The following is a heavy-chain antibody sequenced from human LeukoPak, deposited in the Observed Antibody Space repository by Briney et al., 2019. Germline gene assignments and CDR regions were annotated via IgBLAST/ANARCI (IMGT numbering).Heavy chain of an antibody. V-gene: IGHV4-4*07. CDR3: ARDSIVGAWYYLDY. CDR1: GGSISSYL. J-gene: IGHJ4*02. CDR2: IDASGST. D-gene: IGHD1-26*01. Sequence: SETLRLTRTVSGGSISSYLWTWIRQPAGEGLEWIGHIDASGSTNYNPSLKSRVSMSVDTSTNQFSLKLTSVTAADTAVYYCARDSIVGAWYYLDYWGQGAIVAAAS.